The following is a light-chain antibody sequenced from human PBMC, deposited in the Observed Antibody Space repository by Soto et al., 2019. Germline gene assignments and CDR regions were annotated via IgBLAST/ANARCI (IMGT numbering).Light chain of an antibody. CDR1: QSVGIN. Sequence: PGERATLSCRASQSVGINVAWYQQKPGQAPRLPIYGAYTRATGSTDRFSASGSATEFTLTISSLQSEDFAVYYCQQYNDWPRTFGQGTKVDIK. CDR3: QQYNDWPRT. V-gene: IGKV3-15*01. J-gene: IGKJ1*01. CDR2: GAY.